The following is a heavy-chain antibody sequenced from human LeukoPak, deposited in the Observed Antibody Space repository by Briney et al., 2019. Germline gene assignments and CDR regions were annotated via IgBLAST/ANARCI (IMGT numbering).Heavy chain of an antibody. D-gene: IGHD3-22*01. V-gene: IGHV4-39*01. Sequence: SETLSLTCTVSGGSIISTTYYWGLVRQPPGKGLEWIGSINYSGNTYYNPSLKSRVTISVDTSKNQFSLKLSSVTAADTAVYYCARQSGYYYDSSGLPFDYWGQGTLVTVSS. CDR1: GGSIISTTYY. J-gene: IGHJ4*02. CDR2: INYSGNT. CDR3: ARQSGYYYDSSGLPFDY.